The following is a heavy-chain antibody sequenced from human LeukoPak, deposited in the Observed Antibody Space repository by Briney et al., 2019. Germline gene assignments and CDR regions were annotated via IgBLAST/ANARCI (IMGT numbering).Heavy chain of an antibody. J-gene: IGHJ1*01. CDR1: GGSISVYY. Sequence: KPSETLSLTCTVSGGSISVYYWSWIRQPPGKGLEWIGYIYYNGSTNYNPSLKSRVTISVDTSKNQFSLKLSSVTAADTAVYYCARHSKYYYDSSGSYVGYFQHWGQGTLVTVSS. V-gene: IGHV4-59*08. CDR2: IYYNGST. D-gene: IGHD3-22*01. CDR3: ARHSKYYYDSSGSYVGYFQH.